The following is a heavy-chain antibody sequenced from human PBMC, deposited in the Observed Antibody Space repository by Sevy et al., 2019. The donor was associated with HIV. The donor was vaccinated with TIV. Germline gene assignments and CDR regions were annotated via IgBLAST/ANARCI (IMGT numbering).Heavy chain of an antibody. CDR1: GGTFSSYA. CDR2: IIPIFGTA. Sequence: ASVKVSCKASGGTFSSYAISWVRQAPGQGLEWMGGIIPIFGTANYAQKFQGRVTITADESTSTAYMELSSLRSEDTAVYYCARNGYDSSYYHGMDVWGQGTTVTVSS. CDR3: ARNGYDSSYYHGMDV. J-gene: IGHJ6*02. V-gene: IGHV1-69*13. D-gene: IGHD3-22*01.